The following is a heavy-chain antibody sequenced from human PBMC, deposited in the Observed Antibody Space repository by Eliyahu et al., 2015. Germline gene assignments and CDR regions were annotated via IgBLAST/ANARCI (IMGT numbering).Heavy chain of an antibody. Sequence: QLQLQESGPELVKPSETLSLTCTVSGGSXTXYNDFXGWXRQPPGKGLEWIGSIDYSGSAYNNPSLKSRVTISVDTSKNQFSLNLRSVTAADTAVYYCVSVDHDSSRYYYIDYWGQGTQVTVSS. V-gene: IGHV4-39*01. J-gene: IGHJ4*02. CDR2: IDYSGSA. CDR3: VSVDHDSSRYYYIDY. CDR1: GGSXTXYNDF. D-gene: IGHD3-22*01.